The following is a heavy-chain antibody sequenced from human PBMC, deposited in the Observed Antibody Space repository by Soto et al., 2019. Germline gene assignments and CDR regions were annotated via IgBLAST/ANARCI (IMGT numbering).Heavy chain of an antibody. J-gene: IGHJ4*02. V-gene: IGHV4-59*08. D-gene: IGHD1-1*01. CDR3: ARHSNEYRKSLDY. CDR1: GDSISSGYY. Sequence: SETLSLTCTVSGDSISSGYYWSWIRQPPGKGLEWIAYIYYSGSSNSNPSLKSRVTISVDTSKNQFSLKLSSVTAADTAVYYCARHSNEYRKSLDYWGQGTLVTVSS. CDR2: IYYSGSS.